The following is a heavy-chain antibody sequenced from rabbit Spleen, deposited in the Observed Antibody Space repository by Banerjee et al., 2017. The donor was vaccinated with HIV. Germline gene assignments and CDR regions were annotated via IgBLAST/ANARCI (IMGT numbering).Heavy chain of an antibody. Sequence: QSLEESGGDLVKPGASLTLTCTASGVSFSSNYYMCWVRQAPGKGLEWIACIDIGSSGFTYFASWAKGRFTISKTSSTTVTLQMTSMTAADTATYFCARDTSSSFSSYGMDLWGQGTLVTVS. CDR3: ARDTSSSFSSYGMDL. V-gene: IGHV1S40*01. D-gene: IGHD1-1*01. CDR1: GVSFSSNYY. J-gene: IGHJ6*01. CDR2: IDIGSSGFT.